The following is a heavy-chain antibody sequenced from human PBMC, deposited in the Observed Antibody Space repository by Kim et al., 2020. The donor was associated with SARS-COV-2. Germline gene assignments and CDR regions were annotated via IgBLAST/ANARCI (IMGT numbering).Heavy chain of an antibody. CDR2: RT. D-gene: IGHD5-18*01. J-gene: IGHJ5*01. CDR3: TRIGYSYGFVS. V-gene: IGHV3-23*01. Sequence: RTYIAGSVEGRFTISRDNTKHTLYLQMGSLRADDTAIYYCTRIGYSYGFVSWGQGTPVTVSS.